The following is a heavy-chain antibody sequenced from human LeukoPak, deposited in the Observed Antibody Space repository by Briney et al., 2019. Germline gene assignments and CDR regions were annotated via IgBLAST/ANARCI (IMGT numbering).Heavy chain of an antibody. J-gene: IGHJ6*02. CDR1: GGSISSGDYY. D-gene: IGHD1-26*01. CDR2: IYYSGST. CDR3: ARVELPLYYGMDV. V-gene: IGHV4-30-4*01. Sequence: PSETLSLTCTVSGGSISSGDYYWSWIRQPPGKGLEWIGYIYYSGSTYYNPSLKSRVTISVDTSKNQFSLKLSSVTAADTAVYYCARVELPLYYGMDVWGQGTTVTVSS.